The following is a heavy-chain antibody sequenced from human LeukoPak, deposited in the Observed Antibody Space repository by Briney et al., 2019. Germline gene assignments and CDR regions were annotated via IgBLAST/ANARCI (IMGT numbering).Heavy chain of an antibody. V-gene: IGHV1-8*02. J-gene: IGHJ4*02. CDR1: GYTFTSHH. CDR3: ASSGGVTISLGY. Sequence: ASVRVSCKASGYTFTSHHINWVRQAAGQGLEWMGWMNPNSGNTAYAQKFQGRVTMTWDTSINTAYMELGSLRSEDTAVYYCASSGGVTISLGYWGQGTLVTVSS. D-gene: IGHD3-3*01. CDR2: MNPNSGNT.